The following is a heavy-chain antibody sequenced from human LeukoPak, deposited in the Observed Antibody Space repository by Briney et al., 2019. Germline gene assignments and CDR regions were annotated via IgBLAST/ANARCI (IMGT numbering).Heavy chain of an antibody. D-gene: IGHD4-17*01. V-gene: IGHV3-20*04. Sequence: GGSLRLSCAASGFTFDDYGMSWVRQAPGKGLEWVSGTNWNGGSTGYADSVKGRSTISRDNAKNSLYLQMTSLRAEDTALYYCARQNGGAEYGDYGHWGQGILVTVSS. CDR3: ARQNGGAEYGDYGH. CDR1: GFTFDDYG. CDR2: TNWNGGST. J-gene: IGHJ4*02.